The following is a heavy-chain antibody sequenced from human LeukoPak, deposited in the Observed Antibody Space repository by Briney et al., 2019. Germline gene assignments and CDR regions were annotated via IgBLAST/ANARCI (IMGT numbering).Heavy chain of an antibody. J-gene: IGHJ4*02. V-gene: IGHV3-30*02. D-gene: IGHD5-24*01. CDR2: IRYDGSNK. Sequence: GRSLRLSCAASGFTFSSYGMHWVRQAPGKGLEWVAFIRYDGSNKYYADSVKGRFTISRDNSKNTLYLQMNSLRAEDTAVYYCAKDRDGYNPYYFDYWGQGTLVTVSS. CDR1: GFTFSSYG. CDR3: AKDRDGYNPYYFDY.